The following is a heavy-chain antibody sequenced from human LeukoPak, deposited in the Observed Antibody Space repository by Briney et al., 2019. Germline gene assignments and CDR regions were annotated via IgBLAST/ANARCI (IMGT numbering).Heavy chain of an antibody. J-gene: IGHJ3*02. D-gene: IGHD1-26*01. CDR3: ARQGATDLYDAFDI. CDR1: GYTFTGYF. Sequence: ASVKVSCKASGYTFTGYFIHWVRQAPGQGLEWMGIINPSGGSTSYAQKFQGRVTMTRDMSTSTVYMELSSLRSEDTAVYYCARQGATDLYDAFDIWGQGTMVTVSS. CDR2: INPSGGST. V-gene: IGHV1-46*01.